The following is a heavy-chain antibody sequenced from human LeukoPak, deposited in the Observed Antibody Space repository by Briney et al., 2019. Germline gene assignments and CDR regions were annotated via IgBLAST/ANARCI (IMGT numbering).Heavy chain of an antibody. CDR1: GFIFTTYA. Sequence: GGSLTLSCAASGFIFTTYAMIWVRQAPGKGLERVATISGGGGSTFYADSVKGRFTIFRVNSKNTLYLQMNSLRAEDTAIYYCAKDMSDYTNFPDVWGQGTTVTVSS. CDR2: ISGGGGST. V-gene: IGHV3-23*01. J-gene: IGHJ6*02. CDR3: AKDMSDYTNFPDV. D-gene: IGHD4-11*01.